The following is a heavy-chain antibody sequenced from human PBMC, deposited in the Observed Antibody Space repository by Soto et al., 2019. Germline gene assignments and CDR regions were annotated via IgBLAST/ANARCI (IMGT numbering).Heavy chain of an antibody. CDR3: AKKGGMDV. Sequence: QAQLVQSGTDVKKPGTSVKVSCKASGYSFTRYEVHWVRQAPGQGLEWMGIINPSGGSTTYAQKYQGRVTMTRDTSTSTVYMELSNLRSEDTAMYYCAKKGGMDVWGQGTDVTVSS. V-gene: IGHV1-46*01. D-gene: IGHD3-16*01. J-gene: IGHJ6*02. CDR1: GYSFTRYE. CDR2: INPSGGST.